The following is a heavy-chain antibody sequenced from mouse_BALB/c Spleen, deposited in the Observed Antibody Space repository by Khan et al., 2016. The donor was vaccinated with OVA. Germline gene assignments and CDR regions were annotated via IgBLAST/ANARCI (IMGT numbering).Heavy chain of an antibody. CDR1: GFSLTNYG. Sequence: VELVESGPALVAPSQSLSITCTISGFSLTNYGVHWVRQPPGKGLEWLVVIWSDGSTTYNSALKSRLSTSKDNSKSQVFLKMNSLQTDDTAMYYCARQPYYHYYIMDYWGQGTSVTVSS. J-gene: IGHJ4*01. CDR3: ARQPYYHYYIMDY. V-gene: IGHV2-6-1*01. CDR2: IWSDGST. D-gene: IGHD2-10*01.